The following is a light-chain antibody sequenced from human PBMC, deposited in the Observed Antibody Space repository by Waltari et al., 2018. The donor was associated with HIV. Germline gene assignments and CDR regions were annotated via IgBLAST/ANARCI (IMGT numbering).Light chain of an antibody. CDR1: SSDVGSYNF. Sequence: QSALTQPASVSGSPGQSITLSCTGTSSDVGSYNFVPWYQQHPGNAPKLIIYEGDKRPSGVSYRFSGSKSGSTASLTISGLQAEDEADYYCCSYAGSSTYVVFGGGTQLTVL. CDR3: CSYAGSSTYVV. J-gene: IGLJ2*01. CDR2: EGD. V-gene: IGLV2-23*01.